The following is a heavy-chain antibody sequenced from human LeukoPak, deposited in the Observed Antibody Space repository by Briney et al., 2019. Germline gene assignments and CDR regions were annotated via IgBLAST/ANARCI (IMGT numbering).Heavy chain of an antibody. CDR3: ARVSGSGSYYNQNPPDY. D-gene: IGHD3-10*01. V-gene: IGHV3-48*03. J-gene: IGHJ4*02. CDR1: GFTFSSYE. Sequence: GGSLRLSCAASGFTFSSYEMNWVRQAPGKGLEWVSYISSSGGTIYYADSVKGRFTISRDNAKNSLYLQMNSLRAEDTAVYYCARVSGSGSYYNQNPPDYWGQGTLVTVSS. CDR2: ISSSGGTI.